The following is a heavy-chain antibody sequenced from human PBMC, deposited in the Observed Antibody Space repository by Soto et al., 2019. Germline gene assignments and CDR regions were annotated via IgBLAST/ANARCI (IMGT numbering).Heavy chain of an antibody. D-gene: IGHD1-26*01. V-gene: IGHV4-61*01. Sequence: PSETLSLTCTVSGGSVSSGSYYWSWIRQPPGKGLEWIGYIYYSGSTNYNPSLKSRVTISVDTSKNQFSLKLSSVTAADTAVYYCARNSGSYCSRRDAFDVWGPGTMVTVAS. CDR2: IYYSGST. J-gene: IGHJ3*01. CDR1: GGSVSSGSYY. CDR3: ARNSGSYCSRRDAFDV.